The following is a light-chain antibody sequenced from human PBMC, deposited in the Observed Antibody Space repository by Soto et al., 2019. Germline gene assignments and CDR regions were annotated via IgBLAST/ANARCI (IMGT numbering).Light chain of an antibody. CDR1: QGISTL. Sequence: AIKLTQSPSSLSASVGGTVTIACRASQGISTLLAWYQQKPGKAPKVLIYESSLLQSGVPSRFSGSGSGTDFTLTISSLQPEDVATYYCQHFKSFPITFGQGTRLEIK. V-gene: IGKV1-13*02. CDR3: QHFKSFPIT. J-gene: IGKJ5*01. CDR2: ESS.